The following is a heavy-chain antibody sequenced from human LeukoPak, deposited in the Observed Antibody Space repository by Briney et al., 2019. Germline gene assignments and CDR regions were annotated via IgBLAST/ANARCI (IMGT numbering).Heavy chain of an antibody. CDR2: ISSSGSYI. CDR3: ARGTCSSTSCPLFDY. J-gene: IGHJ4*02. D-gene: IGHD2-2*01. V-gene: IGHV3-21*01. Sequence: GGSLRLSCAASGFTFSTYSMSWVRQAPGKGLEWVSSISSSGSYIFYADSVKGRFTISRDNAKNSLFLQMNSLRAEDTAVYYCARGTCSSTSCPLFDYWGQGTLVTVSS. CDR1: GFTFSTYS.